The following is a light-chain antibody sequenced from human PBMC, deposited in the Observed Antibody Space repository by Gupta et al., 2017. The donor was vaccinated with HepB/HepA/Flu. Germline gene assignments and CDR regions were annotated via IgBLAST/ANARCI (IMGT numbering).Light chain of an antibody. CDR3: QSAESSGTYYV. J-gene: IGLJ1*01. CDR2: KDN. CDR1: ALPKQY. V-gene: IGLV3-25*03. Sequence: SSELTQPRLLLVSPGQTARSTCTGDALPKQYAYWYQQKPGQAPVLVIYKDNERPSGIPERFSGSSSGTTVTLTISGVQAADEADYYCQSAESSGTYYVFGTGTKVTVL.